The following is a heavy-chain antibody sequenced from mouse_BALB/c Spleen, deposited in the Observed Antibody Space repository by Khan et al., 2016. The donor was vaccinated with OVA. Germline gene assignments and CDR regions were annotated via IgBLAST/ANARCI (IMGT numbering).Heavy chain of an antibody. CDR1: GYTFTTYW. J-gene: IGHJ2*01. CDR2: INPTSGYT. V-gene: IGHV1-7*01. Sequence: QIQLVQSGAELAKPGASVKMSCKASGYTFTTYWMHWVKQRPGQGLEWIGYINPTSGYTDSHDKFKDRATLSADRSSSTAYMQLSSLTSEDSAVYYCTRDRIDYWGQGTTLTVSS. CDR3: TRDRIDY.